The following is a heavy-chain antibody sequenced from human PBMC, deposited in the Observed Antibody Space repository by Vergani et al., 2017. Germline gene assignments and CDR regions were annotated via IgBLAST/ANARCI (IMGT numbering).Heavy chain of an antibody. CDR2: INHSGST. Sequence: QVQLQQWGAGLLKPSETLSLTCAVYGGSFSDYYWSWIRQPPGKGLEWIGEINHSGSTNNNPFLKSRVTTSLDTSTNQFSLKLSSVTAADTAVYYCARSFTIFGVALTVWGKGTTVTVSS. V-gene: IGHV4-34*01. CDR3: ARSFTIFGVALTV. CDR1: GGSFSDYY. J-gene: IGHJ6*04. D-gene: IGHD3-3*01.